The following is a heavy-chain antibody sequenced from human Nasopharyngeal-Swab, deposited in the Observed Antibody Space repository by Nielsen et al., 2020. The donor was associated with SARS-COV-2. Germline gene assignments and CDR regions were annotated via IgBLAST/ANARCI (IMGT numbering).Heavy chain of an antibody. V-gene: IGHV4-39*01. D-gene: IGHD3-10*01. CDR2: IYYSGST. J-gene: IGHJ6*03. Sequence: SETLSLTCTVSGVSISSSSYYWGWIRQPPGKGLEWIGSIYYSGSTYYNPSLKSRVTISVDTSKNHFSLKLSSVTAADTAVYYCARLTVLLWFGEPTYMDVWGKGTTVTVSS. CDR1: GVSISSSSYY. CDR3: ARLTVLLWFGEPTYMDV.